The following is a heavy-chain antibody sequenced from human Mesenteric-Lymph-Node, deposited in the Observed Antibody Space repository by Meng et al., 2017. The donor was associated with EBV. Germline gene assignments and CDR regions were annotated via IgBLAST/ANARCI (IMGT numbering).Heavy chain of an antibody. Sequence: QVHLVQSGAEVKQPGASVKVSCKASGYTFSRYGISWVRQAPGQGLEWMGWITAYNGDTNYPQKFQDRVIMTIDTSTRTAYMELRSLRSDDTAIYYCARYDSPGSFDPWGQGTLVTVSS. D-gene: IGHD1-1*01. V-gene: IGHV1-18*01. CDR2: ITAYNGDT. CDR1: GYTFSRYG. J-gene: IGHJ5*02. CDR3: ARYDSPGSFDP.